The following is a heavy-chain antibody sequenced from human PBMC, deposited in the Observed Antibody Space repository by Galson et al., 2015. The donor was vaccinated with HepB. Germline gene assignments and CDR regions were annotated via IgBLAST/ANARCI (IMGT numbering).Heavy chain of an antibody. CDR1: TFTFSNDN. CDR3: ARKQYDNALGYHGLDV. CDR2: ISSSGSCI. Sequence: SLRLSCAASTFTFSNDNMNWVRQAPGKGLEWVSSISSSGSCIYYADSVKGRFTISRDNVKNSLFLQMNSLRAEDTALYYCARKQYDNALGYHGLDVCGQGRTVSVSS. V-gene: IGHV3-21*01. J-gene: IGHJ6*02. D-gene: IGHD3-16*01.